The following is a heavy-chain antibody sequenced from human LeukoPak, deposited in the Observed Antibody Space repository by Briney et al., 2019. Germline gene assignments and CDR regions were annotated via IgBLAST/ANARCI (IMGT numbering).Heavy chain of an antibody. J-gene: IGHJ4*02. CDR1: GGTFSSYA. CDR2: IIPIFGIA. V-gene: IGHV1-69*04. Sequence: SVKVSCKASGGTFSSYAISWVRQAPGQGREWMGRIIPIFGIANYAQKFQGRVTITADKSTSTAYMELSSLRSEDAAVYYCARDTGMATIKHFDYWGQGTLVTVSS. D-gene: IGHD5-24*01. CDR3: ARDTGMATIKHFDY.